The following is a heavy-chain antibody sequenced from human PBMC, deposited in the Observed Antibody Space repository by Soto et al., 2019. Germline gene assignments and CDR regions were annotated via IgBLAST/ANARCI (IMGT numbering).Heavy chain of an antibody. Sequence: EVQLVESGGDLVQPGGSVRLSCAASGFTFSDHYMDWVRQAPGKGLEWVGRIRNKANRYTTEYAASVKGRFTISRDDSENSLYLQMNSLKPEDTAVYYCSRVRSSSWGLDAFDMWGQGTMVTVSS. CDR3: SRVRSSSWGLDAFDM. CDR2: IRNKANRYTT. D-gene: IGHD6-13*01. CDR1: GFTFSDHY. V-gene: IGHV3-72*01. J-gene: IGHJ3*02.